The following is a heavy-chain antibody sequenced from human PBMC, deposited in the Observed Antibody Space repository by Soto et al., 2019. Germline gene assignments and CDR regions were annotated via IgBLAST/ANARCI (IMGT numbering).Heavy chain of an antibody. J-gene: IGHJ5*02. D-gene: IGHD3-16*01. V-gene: IGHV4-34*01. CDR3: ARRGPGPKGDNWFDP. CDR1: GGSFSGYY. Sequence: SETLSLTCAVYGGSFSGYYWSWIRQPPGKGLEWIGEINHSGSTNYNPSLKSRVTISVETSKNQFSLKLSSVTAADTAVYYCARRGPGPKGDNWFDPWGQGTLVTVSS. CDR2: INHSGST.